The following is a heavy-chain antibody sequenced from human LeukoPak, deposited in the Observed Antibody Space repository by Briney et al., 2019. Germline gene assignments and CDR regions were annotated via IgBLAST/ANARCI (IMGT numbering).Heavy chain of an antibody. CDR3: SRRFDC. J-gene: IGHJ4*02. CDR2: IDGSGDTI. V-gene: IGHV3-48*02. CDR1: GFTFSDYS. Sequence: GESLRLSCAASGFTFSDYSMNWVRQAPGKGLEWVSYIDGSGDTIYYADSVKGRFTISRDNVKNSLDLQMNSLRDEDTAVYYCSRRFDCWGQGTLVTVSS.